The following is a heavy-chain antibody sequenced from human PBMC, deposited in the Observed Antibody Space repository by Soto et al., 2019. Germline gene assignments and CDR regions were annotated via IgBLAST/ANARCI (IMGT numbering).Heavy chain of an antibody. CDR2: ISAYNGNT. CDR3: ARDQVTIVVSGNYYGMDV. D-gene: IGHD3-3*01. Sequence: QVQLVQSGAEVKKPGASVKVSCKASGYTFTSYGISWVRQAPGQGREWMGWISAYNGNTNYTQKLEGRVTMTTDTSTSTAYMELRSLRSDDTAVYYCARDQVTIVVSGNYYGMDVWGEGTTVTVSS. CDR1: GYTFTSYG. J-gene: IGHJ6*04. V-gene: IGHV1-18*01.